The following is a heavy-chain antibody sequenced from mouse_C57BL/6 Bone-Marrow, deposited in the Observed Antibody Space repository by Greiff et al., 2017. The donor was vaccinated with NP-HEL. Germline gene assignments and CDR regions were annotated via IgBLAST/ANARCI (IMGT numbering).Heavy chain of an antibody. CDR3: TRSRVYGSSFLFAY. J-gene: IGHJ3*01. D-gene: IGHD1-1*01. Sequence: VKLQQSGAELVRPGASVTLSCKASGYTFTDYEMHWVKQTPVHGLEWIGAIDPETGGTAYNQKFKGKAILTADKSSSTAYMELRSLTSEDSAVYYCTRSRVYGSSFLFAYWGQGTLVTVSA. CDR2: IDPETGGT. V-gene: IGHV1-15*01. CDR1: GYTFTDYE.